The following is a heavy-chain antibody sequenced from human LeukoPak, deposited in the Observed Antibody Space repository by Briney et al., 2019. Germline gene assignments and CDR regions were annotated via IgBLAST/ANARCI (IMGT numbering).Heavy chain of an antibody. CDR1: GFTVSSNY. CDR2: IYSGGST. Sequence: GGPLRLSCAASGFTVSSNYMSWVRQAPGKGLEWVSVIYSGGSTYYADSVKGRFTISRDNSKNTLCLQMNSLRAEDTAVYYCARDMSHTGGAFDIWGQGTMVTVSS. D-gene: IGHD1-14*01. V-gene: IGHV3-66*02. J-gene: IGHJ3*02. CDR3: ARDMSHTGGAFDI.